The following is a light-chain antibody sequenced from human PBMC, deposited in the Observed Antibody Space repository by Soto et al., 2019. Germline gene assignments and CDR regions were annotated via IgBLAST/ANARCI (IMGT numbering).Light chain of an antibody. J-gene: IGKJ3*01. CDR1: QDIRTS. V-gene: IGKV1-33*01. CDR2: GAS. Sequence: DIQMTQSPSSLSASVGARVSITCQASQDIRTSLSCFQQKPGRAPKLLIYGASNLETGVPSRFRGSGSGTDFTFTISSLQPEDTATYYCQHYGNLPPFTFGPGTKVDV. CDR3: QHYGNLPPFT.